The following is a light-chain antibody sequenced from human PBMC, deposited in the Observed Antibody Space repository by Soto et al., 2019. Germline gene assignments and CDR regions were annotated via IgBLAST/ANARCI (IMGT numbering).Light chain of an antibody. CDR1: QSITNK. Sequence: ILMTQSPSTLSVSPGERATLSCRASQSITNKLGWYQQTPGQAPRLLIYDASTWATGIPARLSGSGSGTEFTLTISSLQSEDFAIYYCQQYDNWPTFGRGTKVDIK. CDR3: QQYDNWPT. V-gene: IGKV3-15*01. CDR2: DAS. J-gene: IGKJ1*01.